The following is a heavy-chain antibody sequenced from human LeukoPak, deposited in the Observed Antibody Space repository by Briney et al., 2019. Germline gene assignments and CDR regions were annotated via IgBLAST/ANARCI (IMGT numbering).Heavy chain of an antibody. CDR2: ISGSGGST. J-gene: IGHJ4*02. CDR1: GFTFSSYA. Sequence: GGSLRLSCAASGFTFSSYAMSWVRQAPGKGLEWVLAISGSGGSTYYADSVKGRFTISRDNSKNTLYLQMNSLRAEDTAVYFCAKRGVVIRGILVIGYHQEAYHYDFWGQGVLVTVSS. CDR3: AKRGVVIRGILVIGYHQEAYHYDF. V-gene: IGHV3-23*01. D-gene: IGHD3-10*01.